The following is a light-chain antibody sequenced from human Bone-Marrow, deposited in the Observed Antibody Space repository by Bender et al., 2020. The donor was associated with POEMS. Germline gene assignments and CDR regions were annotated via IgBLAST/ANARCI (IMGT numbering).Light chain of an antibody. CDR1: SSNMGAGYG. CDR2: NNA. V-gene: IGLV1-40*01. CDR3: QSYDISLSGWV. J-gene: IGLJ3*02. Sequence: QSVLTQPPSVSGAPGQTVTISCTGTSSNMGAGYGVNWYQQLPGTAPKLLIYNNANRPSGVPDLSSGCKSGASASLAITGLQAEGEADYYCQSYDISLSGWVFGGGTKLTAL.